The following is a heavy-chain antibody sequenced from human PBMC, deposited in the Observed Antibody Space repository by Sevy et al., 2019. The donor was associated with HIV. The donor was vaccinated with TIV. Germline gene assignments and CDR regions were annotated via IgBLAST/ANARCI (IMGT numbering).Heavy chain of an antibody. J-gene: IGHJ2*01. Sequence: GVLRLSCAASGFTVSSNYMSWVRQAPGKGLEWVSVIYSGGSTYYADSVKGRFTISRDNSKNTLYLQMNSLRAEDTAVYYCARDRRVGYWYFDLWGRGTLVTVSS. CDR1: GFTVSSNY. D-gene: IGHD1-26*01. V-gene: IGHV3-53*01. CDR3: ARDRRVGYWYFDL. CDR2: IYSGGST.